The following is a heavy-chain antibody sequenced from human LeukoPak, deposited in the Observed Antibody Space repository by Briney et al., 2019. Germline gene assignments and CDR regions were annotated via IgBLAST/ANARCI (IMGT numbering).Heavy chain of an antibody. CDR3: ARGGYSYGPPSYYFDY. J-gene: IGHJ4*02. Sequence: VGSLRLFCAASGFTFSSYEMNWVRQAPGKGLEWVSYISSSGSTIYYADSVKGRFTISRDNAKNSLYLQMNSLRAEGTAVYYCARGGYSYGPPSYYFDYWGQGTLVTVSS. CDR2: ISSSGSTI. V-gene: IGHV3-48*03. CDR1: GFTFSSYE. D-gene: IGHD5-18*01.